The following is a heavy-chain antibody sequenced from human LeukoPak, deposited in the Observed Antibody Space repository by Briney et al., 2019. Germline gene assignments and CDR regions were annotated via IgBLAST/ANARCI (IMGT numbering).Heavy chain of an antibody. CDR3: ARVSRAFYDSSGSDAFDI. CDR1: GGTFSSYA. D-gene: IGHD3-22*01. V-gene: IGHV1-69*05. CDR2: IIPIFGTA. Sequence: SVKVSCKASGGTFSSYAISWVRQAPGQGLEWMGGIIPIFGTANYAQKFQGRVTMTRNTSISTAYMELSTLRSEDTAVYYCARVSRAFYDSSGSDAFDIWGQGTMVTVS. J-gene: IGHJ3*02.